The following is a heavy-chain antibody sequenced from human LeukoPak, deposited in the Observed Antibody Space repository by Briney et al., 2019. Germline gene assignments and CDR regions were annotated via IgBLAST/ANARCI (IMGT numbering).Heavy chain of an antibody. CDR2: ISGSGGST. CDR1: GFTFSSYA. J-gene: IGHJ6*02. D-gene: IGHD6-19*01. CDR3: ARGSSYYYYVMDV. Sequence: GGSLRLSCAASGFTFSSYAMSWVRQAPGKGLEWVSAISGSGGSTYYADSVKGRFTISRDNAKNSLYLQMNSLRAEDTAVYYCARGSSYYYYVMDVWGQGTLVTVSS. V-gene: IGHV3-23*01.